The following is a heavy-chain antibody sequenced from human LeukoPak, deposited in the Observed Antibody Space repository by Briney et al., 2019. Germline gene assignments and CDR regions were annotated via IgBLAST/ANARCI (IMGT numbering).Heavy chain of an antibody. CDR1: GFTFSDYA. J-gene: IGHJ3*02. Sequence: GGSLRLSCAASGFTFSDYALGWVRQAPGRGLEWVATLSGSGAGTYYSDSVQGRFTISRDNSKNTLYLQMNSLRAEDTAVYYCARRVKPYCSSASCVSDAFDIWGQGTMVTVSS. D-gene: IGHD2-2*01. CDR2: LSGSGAGT. V-gene: IGHV3-23*01. CDR3: ARRVKPYCSSASCVSDAFDI.